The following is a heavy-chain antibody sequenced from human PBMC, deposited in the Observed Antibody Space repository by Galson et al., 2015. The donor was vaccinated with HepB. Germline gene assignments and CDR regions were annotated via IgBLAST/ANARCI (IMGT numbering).Heavy chain of an antibody. CDR2: ISYDGSNK. CDR1: GFTFSSYG. V-gene: IGHV3-30*18. CDR3: AKQNLSSYYDFWSGYLDYYYYMDV. D-gene: IGHD3-3*01. Sequence: SLRLSCAASGFTFSSYGMHWVRQAPGKGLEWVAVISYDGSNKYYADSVKGRFTTSRDNSKNTLYLQMNSLRAEDTAVYYCAKQNLSSYYDFWSGYLDYYYYMDVWGKGTTVTVSS. J-gene: IGHJ6*03.